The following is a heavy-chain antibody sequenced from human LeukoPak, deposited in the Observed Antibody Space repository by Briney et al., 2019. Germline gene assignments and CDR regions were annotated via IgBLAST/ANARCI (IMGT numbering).Heavy chain of an antibody. J-gene: IGHJ4*02. CDR1: GASISGSDYN. CDR2: IFYSGTI. D-gene: IGHD3-16*01. CDR3: ARDLQSGPPVG. Sequence: PSETLSLTCNVSGASISGSDYNWSGLRQPPGKGLEGIASIFYSGTIYNNPSLKSRTLISVDTSKNQFSLRLTSVTAADTAVYYCARDLQSGPPVGWGQGTLVTVSS. V-gene: IGHV4-30-4*01.